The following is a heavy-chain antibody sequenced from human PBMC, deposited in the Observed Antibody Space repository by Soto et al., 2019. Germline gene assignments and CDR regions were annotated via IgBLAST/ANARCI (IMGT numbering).Heavy chain of an antibody. J-gene: IGHJ4*02. Sequence: QPGGSLRLSCAASGFTFSSYGMHWVRQAPGKGLEWVAVISYDGSNKYYADSVKGRFTISRDNSKNTLYLQMNSLRAEDTALYYCAKVYTSLAPHWGRGTLVTVSS. V-gene: IGHV3-30*18. CDR3: AKVYTSLAPH. D-gene: IGHD5-18*01. CDR2: ISYDGSNK. CDR1: GFTFSSYG.